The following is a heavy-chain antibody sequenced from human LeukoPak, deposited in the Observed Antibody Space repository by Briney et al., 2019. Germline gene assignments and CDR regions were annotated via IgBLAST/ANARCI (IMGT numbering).Heavy chain of an antibody. Sequence: PGGSLRLSCAVSGFTFNIYYMSWIRQAPGKGLEWISYIGLHGYPLDYADSVKGRFTISRENAQNSLYLNMSSLRAEDTAVYYCARKDFSSGSFTYWGQGALVTVSS. J-gene: IGHJ4*02. D-gene: IGHD3-22*01. CDR1: GFTFNIYY. CDR2: IGLHGYPL. CDR3: ARKDFSSGSFTY. V-gene: IGHV3-11*04.